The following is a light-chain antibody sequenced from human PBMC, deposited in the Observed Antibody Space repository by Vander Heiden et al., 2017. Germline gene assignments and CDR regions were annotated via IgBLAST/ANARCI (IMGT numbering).Light chain of an antibody. CDR3: QKYNSYPWT. CDR1: QSVGFW. V-gene: IGKV1-5*03. Sequence: DIQLMQSLSTLSASVGDTVTITCRAGQSVGFWLAWYQQKPGKAPNLLIYKASSLESGVPSRFSGKGSGTEFTLTISSLQPDDFTTYYCQKYNSYPWTFGQGTKLEIK. J-gene: IGKJ1*01. CDR2: KAS.